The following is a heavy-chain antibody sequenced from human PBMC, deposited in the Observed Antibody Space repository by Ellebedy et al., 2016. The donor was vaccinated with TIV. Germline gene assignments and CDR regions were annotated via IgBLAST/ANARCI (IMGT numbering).Heavy chain of an antibody. CDR3: ARDIPQRPNPARFDP. CDR1: GFTFGGHS. D-gene: IGHD1-1*01. J-gene: IGHJ5*02. CDR2: VSSSSSAI. V-gene: IGHV3-48*04. Sequence: GESLKISCAASGFTFGGHSMTWVRQAPGKGLEWISAVSSSSSAIFYADSVKGRFTISRDNAKNTLYLQMNSLRAEDTAVYYRARDIPQRPNPARFDPWGQGTLVTVSS.